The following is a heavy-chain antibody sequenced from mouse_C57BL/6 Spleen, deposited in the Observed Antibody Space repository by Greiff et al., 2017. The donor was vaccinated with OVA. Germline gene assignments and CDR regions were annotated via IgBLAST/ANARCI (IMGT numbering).Heavy chain of an antibody. J-gene: IGHJ4*01. CDR3: TCYGNYGYAMDY. D-gene: IGHD2-1*01. Sequence: VQLQQSGAELVRPGASVKLSCTASGFNIKDYYMHWVKQRPEQGLEWIGRIDPEDGDTEYAPKFQGKATMTPDTPSNTADLQLSSLTSEDTAVYYCTCYGNYGYAMDYRGQGTSVTVSS. V-gene: IGHV14-1*01. CDR2: IDPEDGDT. CDR1: GFNIKDYY.